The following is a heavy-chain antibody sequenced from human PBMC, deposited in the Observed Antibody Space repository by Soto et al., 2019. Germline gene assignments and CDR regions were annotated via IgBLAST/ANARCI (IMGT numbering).Heavy chain of an antibody. CDR3: ASSYCSSTSCQYNWFDP. CDR1: GGTFSSYA. V-gene: IGHV1-69*06. D-gene: IGHD2-2*01. J-gene: IGHJ5*02. Sequence: SVKVSCKASGGTFSSYAISWVRQAPGQGLEWMGGIIPIFGTANYAQKFQGRVTITADKSTSTAYMELSSLRSEDTAVYYCASSYCSSTSCQYNWFDPWGQGTLVTVSS. CDR2: IIPIFGTA.